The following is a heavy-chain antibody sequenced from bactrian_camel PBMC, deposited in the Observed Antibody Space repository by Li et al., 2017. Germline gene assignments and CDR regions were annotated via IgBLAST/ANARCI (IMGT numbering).Heavy chain of an antibody. CDR1: GHCDVC. J-gene: IGHJ7*01. CDR2: IDEDGRA. V-gene: IGHV3S55*01. Sequence: HVQLVESGGGSVQAGGSLRLSCTCTGHCDVCLGWFRQGAGQEREGIAAIDEDGRASYADSIQGRFAISKDNAKNTLDLQMNNLINDDSAMYYCAADVAGWLCSIMDASGIDARGKGTQVTVS. D-gene: IGHD5*01.